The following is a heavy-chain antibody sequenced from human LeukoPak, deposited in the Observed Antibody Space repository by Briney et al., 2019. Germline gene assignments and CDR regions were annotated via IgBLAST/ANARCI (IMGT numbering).Heavy chain of an antibody. D-gene: IGHD3-10*01. J-gene: IGHJ4*02. CDR1: GFPFSSYA. V-gene: IGHV3-23*01. CDR3: GNAAGRSTDY. CDR2: ISYSGCST. Sequence: GGSLRLSCAASGFPFSSYAMSWVRQAPGKGLEWVWDISYSGCSTYYADSVKGRFTFSGDNSKNTLHVQMNSLRAEDAVVYFSGNAAGRSTDYWRQGTLVTVSS.